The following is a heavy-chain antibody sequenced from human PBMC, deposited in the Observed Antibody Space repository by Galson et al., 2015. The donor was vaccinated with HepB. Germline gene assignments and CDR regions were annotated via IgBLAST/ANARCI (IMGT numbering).Heavy chain of an antibody. J-gene: IGHJ6*01. CDR2: IIGSGGTT. V-gene: IGHV3-23*01. D-gene: IGHD3-10*01. CDR1: GFTFSSYA. Sequence: SLRLSCAASGFTFSSYAMSWVRQAPGKGLEWVSGIIGSGGTTYYTDSVKGRFTISRDNSKNTLFLQMNRMRVADTAVYSCARGTRVRGVILRMDVWGQGTTVTVSS. CDR3: ARGTRVRGVILRMDV.